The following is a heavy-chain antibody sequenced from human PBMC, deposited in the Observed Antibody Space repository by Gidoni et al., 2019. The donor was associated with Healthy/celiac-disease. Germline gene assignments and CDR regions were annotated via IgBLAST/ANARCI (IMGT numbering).Heavy chain of an antibody. CDR2: ISSSSSYI. CDR1: GFTFSSYS. J-gene: IGHJ6*02. Sequence: EVQLVESGGGLVKPGGSLRLSCAASGFTFSSYSMNWVRQAPGKGLEWVSSISSSSSYIYYADSVKGRFTISRDNAKNSLYLQMNSLRAEDTAVYYCARDASEWLPLKLQYYYYGMDVWGQGTTVTVSS. V-gene: IGHV3-21*01. D-gene: IGHD3-3*01. CDR3: ARDASEWLPLKLQYYYYGMDV.